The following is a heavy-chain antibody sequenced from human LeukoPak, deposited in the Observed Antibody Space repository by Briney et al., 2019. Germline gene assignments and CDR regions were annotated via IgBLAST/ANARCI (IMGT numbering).Heavy chain of an antibody. D-gene: IGHD2-8*01. CDR2: IRYDGGEI. CDR3: AKREAVDGVSDFDY. Sequence: GGSLRLSCAASGFTFRNYAMHWVRQAPGKGLEWVAFIRYDGGEIYYADSVRGRFTISRDKSKNTLYLQIDSLRAEDTAVYYCAKREAVDGVSDFDYWGQGTLVTVSS. J-gene: IGHJ4*02. CDR1: GFTFRNYA. V-gene: IGHV3-30*02.